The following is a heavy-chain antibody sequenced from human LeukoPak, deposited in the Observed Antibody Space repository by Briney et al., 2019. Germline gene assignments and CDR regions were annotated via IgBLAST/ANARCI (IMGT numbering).Heavy chain of an antibody. D-gene: IGHD3-10*01. CDR2: IYYTGST. J-gene: IGHJ3*02. CDR1: GASISSYY. Sequence: KSSETLSLTCTVSGASISSYYWSWFRQPPGKGLEWIAYIYYTGSTNYNPSLKSRVTISVDTSKNQFSLKLSSVTAADTAVYFCARVRRYYACSDVFDIWGQGTMVTVSS. CDR3: ARVRRYYACSDVFDI. V-gene: IGHV4-59*01.